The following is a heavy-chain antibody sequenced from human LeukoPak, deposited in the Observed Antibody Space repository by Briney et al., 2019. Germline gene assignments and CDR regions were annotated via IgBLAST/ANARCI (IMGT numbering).Heavy chain of an antibody. V-gene: IGHV4-38-2*02. J-gene: IGHJ4*02. CDR2: IHHSGSA. Sequence: PSETLSLTCIVSGYSISSGYYWGWIRQPPGKGLEWIGNIHHSGSAYYNPSLKSRVTISVDTSKNQLSLKVNSVTAADTAVYYCAREPRWAGDLGGFDSWGQGPLVTVSS. D-gene: IGHD3-16*01. CDR3: AREPRWAGDLGGFDS. CDR1: GYSISSGYY.